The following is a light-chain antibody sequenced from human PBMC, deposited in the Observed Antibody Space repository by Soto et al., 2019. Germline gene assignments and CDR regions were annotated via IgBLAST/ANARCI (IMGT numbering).Light chain of an antibody. Sequence: EIVLTQSPGTLSLSPGERATLSCRASQSVSSNYLAWYQQEPGQAPRLLIYGASSRATGIPDRFSGSGSGTEFTLTISSLQSEDFAVYYCQQYNNWPPWTFGQGTKV. CDR2: GAS. V-gene: IGKV3D-15*01. J-gene: IGKJ1*01. CDR3: QQYNNWPPWT. CDR1: QSVSSN.